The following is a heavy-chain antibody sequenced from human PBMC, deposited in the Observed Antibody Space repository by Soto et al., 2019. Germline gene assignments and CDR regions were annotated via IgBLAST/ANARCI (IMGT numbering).Heavy chain of an antibody. CDR2: IYWDDDK. V-gene: IGHV2-5*02. Sequence: QITLKESGPPLVKPTQTLTLTCTFSGFSLSTSGVGVGWIRQPPGKALEWLALIYWDDDKRYSPSLTSRLTITKDTSKIQVVLTLTNMDPVDTATYYCAHVLVVVANYGMDVWGQGTTVTVSS. CDR3: AHVLVVVANYGMDV. J-gene: IGHJ6*02. D-gene: IGHD2-15*01. CDR1: GFSLSTSGVG.